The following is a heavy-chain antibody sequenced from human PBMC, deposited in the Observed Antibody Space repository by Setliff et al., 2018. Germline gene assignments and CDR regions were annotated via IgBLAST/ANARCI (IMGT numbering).Heavy chain of an antibody. CDR1: SGSIGSHY. CDR3: ARAPPSVPYGDYGPRQYFDL. D-gene: IGHD4-17*01. J-gene: IGHJ2*01. CDR2: VFHTGST. Sequence: LSLTCSVSSGSIGSHYWNWMRQPPGKGLEWIGHVFHTGSTKYNPSLRSRVTISVDTSENYFSLRLTSVTAADTAVYYCARAPPSVPYGDYGPRQYFDLWGRGSLVTV. V-gene: IGHV4-59*11.